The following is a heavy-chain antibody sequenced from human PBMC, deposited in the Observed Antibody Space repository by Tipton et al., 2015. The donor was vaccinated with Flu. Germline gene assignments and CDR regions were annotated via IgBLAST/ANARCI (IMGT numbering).Heavy chain of an antibody. CDR1: GFPFNSYA. CDR2: VSGSGGTA. V-gene: IGHV3-23*01. CDR3: ASTGI. D-gene: IGHD4-17*01. Sequence: SLRLSCAASGFPFNSYAMSWVRQAPGKGLEWVSGVSGSGGTADYADSVKGRFTVSRDNSKNSLYLQMNSLRAEDTAVYYCASTGIWGQGTMVTVSS. J-gene: IGHJ3*02.